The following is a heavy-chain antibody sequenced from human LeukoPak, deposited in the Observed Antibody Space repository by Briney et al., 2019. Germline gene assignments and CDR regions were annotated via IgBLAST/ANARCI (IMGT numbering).Heavy chain of an antibody. Sequence: GGSLRLSCAASGFTFSSHWMHWVRQAPGKGLVWVSAISGSGGSTYYADSVKGRFTISRDNAKNSLYLQMNSLRAEDTAVYYCARERGSYYYDSSADYWGQGTLVTVSS. CDR3: ARERGSYYYDSSADY. J-gene: IGHJ4*02. D-gene: IGHD3-22*01. CDR1: GFTFSSHW. CDR2: ISGSGGST. V-gene: IGHV3-21*04.